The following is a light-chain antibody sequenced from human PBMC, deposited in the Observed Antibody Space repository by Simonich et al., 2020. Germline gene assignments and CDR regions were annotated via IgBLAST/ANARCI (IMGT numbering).Light chain of an antibody. CDR3: SLYTSSSTWV. Sequence: QSALTQPPSASGSPGQSVTISCTGTSSDVGGYNYVSWYQQHPGKAPKLMIYEVSRRPSGVPDRCSGAKSGNTASLTISGRQAEDEADYYCSLYTSSSTWVFGGGTKLTVL. V-gene: IGLV2-8*01. CDR2: EVS. J-gene: IGLJ3*02. CDR1: SSDVGGYNY.